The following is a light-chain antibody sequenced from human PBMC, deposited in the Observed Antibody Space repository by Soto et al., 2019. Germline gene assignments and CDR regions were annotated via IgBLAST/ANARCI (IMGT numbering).Light chain of an antibody. V-gene: IGLV2-23*03. Sequence: QSALTQPASVSGSPGQSITIYCTGTSSDVGSYNLVSWYQQHPGKAPKLMIYEGSKRPSGVSNRFSGSKSGNTASLTISGLQAEDEADYYCCSYAGSSTFVYVFGTGTKLTVL. CDR2: EGS. CDR3: CSYAGSSTFVYV. J-gene: IGLJ1*01. CDR1: SSDVGSYNL.